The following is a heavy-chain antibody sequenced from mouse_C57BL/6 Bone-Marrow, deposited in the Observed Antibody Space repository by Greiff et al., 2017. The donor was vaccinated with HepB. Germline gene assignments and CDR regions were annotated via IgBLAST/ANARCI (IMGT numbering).Heavy chain of an antibody. J-gene: IGHJ4*01. CDR2: IFPGSGST. CDR3: ARIRALWLRRIDYYAMDY. Sequence: QVQLQQSGPELVKPGASVKISCKASGYTFTDYYINWVKQRPGQGLEWIGWIFPGSGSTYYNEKFKGKATLTVDKSSSTAYMLLSSLTSEDSAVYFCARIRALWLRRIDYYAMDYWGQGTSVTVSS. V-gene: IGHV1-75*01. CDR1: GYTFTDYY. D-gene: IGHD2-2*01.